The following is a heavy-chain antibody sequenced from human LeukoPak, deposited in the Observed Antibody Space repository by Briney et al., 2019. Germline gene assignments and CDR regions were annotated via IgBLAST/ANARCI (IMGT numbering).Heavy chain of an antibody. CDR3: TRDRDSSGWFFLDD. V-gene: IGHV1-69*13. D-gene: IGHD6-19*01. J-gene: IGHJ4*02. CDR2: IIPIFGTT. CDR1: GGTFSNYA. Sequence: SVKVSCKASGGTFSNYAISWVRQAPGQGLECMGGIIPIFGTTNYAQKFQGRVTITADESTSTAYMELSSLRSEDTAVYYCTRDRDSSGWFFLDDWGQGTLVTVSS.